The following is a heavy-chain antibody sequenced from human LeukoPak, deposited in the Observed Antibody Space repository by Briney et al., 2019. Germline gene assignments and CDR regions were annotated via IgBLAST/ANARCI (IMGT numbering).Heavy chain of an antibody. V-gene: IGHV4-59*08. CDR2: IYYTGST. CDR1: GGSITSYY. J-gene: IGHJ4*02. CDR3: ARQGGYGDYAFRLY. Sequence: SETLSLTCTVSGGSITSYYWNWIRQSPGKGLEWIGYIYYTGSTNSNPSLKSRVTISVDTSKNQFSLKLSSVTAADTAVYYCARQGGYGDYAFRLYWGQGTLVTVSS. D-gene: IGHD4-17*01.